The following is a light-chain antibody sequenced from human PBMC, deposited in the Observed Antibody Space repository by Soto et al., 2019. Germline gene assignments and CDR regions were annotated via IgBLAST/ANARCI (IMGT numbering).Light chain of an antibody. CDR1: QGVSSR. V-gene: IGKV1-12*01. CDR3: QQANSFPLT. J-gene: IGKJ4*01. CDR2: AAS. Sequence: DIQMTQSPSSVSASVGDRVNITCRASQGVSSRLAWYQQKPGNAPKLLIYAASSLQSGVPSRFSGSASGTDFTLTITSLQPEDFATYYCQQANSFPLTFGRGTKVDIK.